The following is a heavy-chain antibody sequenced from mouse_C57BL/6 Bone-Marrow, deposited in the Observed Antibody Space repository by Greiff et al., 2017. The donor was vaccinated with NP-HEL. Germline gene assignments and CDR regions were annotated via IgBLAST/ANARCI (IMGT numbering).Heavy chain of an antibody. D-gene: IGHD2-4*01. CDR3: TREGLYYDYDALYAMDY. V-gene: IGHV5-9-1*02. J-gene: IGHJ4*01. CDR2: ISSGGDYI. CDR1: GFTFSSYA. Sequence: EVKLMESGEGLVKPGGSLTLSCAASGFTFSSYAMSWVRQTPEKRLEWVAYISSGGDYIYYADTVKGRFTLSRDNARNTLYLQMSCLKSEDTAMYYCTREGLYYDYDALYAMDYWGQGTSVTVSS.